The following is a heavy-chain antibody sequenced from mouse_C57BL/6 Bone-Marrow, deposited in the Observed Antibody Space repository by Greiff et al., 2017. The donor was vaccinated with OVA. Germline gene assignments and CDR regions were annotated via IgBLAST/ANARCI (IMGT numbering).Heavy chain of an antibody. CDR3: TSYSNYEGWYFDV. CDR2: IDPENGDT. Sequence: EVQLQQSGAELVRSGASVKLSCTASGFNIKDDYMHWVKQRPEQGLEWIGWIDPENGDTEYASKFQGKATITADTSSNTAYLQLSSLTSEDTAVYYCTSYSNYEGWYFDVWGTGTTVTVSS. CDR1: GFNIKDDY. D-gene: IGHD2-5*01. V-gene: IGHV14-4*01. J-gene: IGHJ1*03.